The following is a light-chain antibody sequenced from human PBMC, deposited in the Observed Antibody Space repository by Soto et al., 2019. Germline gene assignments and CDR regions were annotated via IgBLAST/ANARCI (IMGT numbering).Light chain of an antibody. V-gene: IGLV2-8*01. CDR1: KNDIGVYDL. Sequence: SALTQPASASGSPGQTVTISCTGTKNDIGVYDLASWYHHHPGKAPRLIIYEVGQRPSGVPDRFAGSKSGNTASLTVSGLQAADEADHFCKTYAGSNTYVFGSGTKVTV. CDR3: KTYAGSNTYV. J-gene: IGLJ1*01. CDR2: EVG.